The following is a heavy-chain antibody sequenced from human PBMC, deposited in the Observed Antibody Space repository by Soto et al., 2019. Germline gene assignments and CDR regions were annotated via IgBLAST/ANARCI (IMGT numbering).Heavy chain of an antibody. CDR2: INHSGST. J-gene: IGHJ4*02. V-gene: IGHV4-34*01. CDR1: GGSFSGYY. CDR3: ASSYYYDSSGYYDY. Sequence: TLSLTCAVHGGSFSGYYWSWIRQPPGKGLEWIGEINHSGSTNYNPSLKSRVTISVDTSKNQFSLKLSSVTAADTAVYYCASSYYYDSSGYYDYWGQGTLVTVSS. D-gene: IGHD3-22*01.